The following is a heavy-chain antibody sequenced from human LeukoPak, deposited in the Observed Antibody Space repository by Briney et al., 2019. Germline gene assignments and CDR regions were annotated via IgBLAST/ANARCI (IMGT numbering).Heavy chain of an antibody. CDR3: ARQGDYGDPLDPFDV. V-gene: IGHV4-30-4*01. D-gene: IGHD4-17*01. CDR2: VYYTGST. CDR1: GGSISSGDYY. J-gene: IGHJ3*01. Sequence: SETLSLTCTVSGGSISSGDYYWSWIRQPPGKGLEWIGYVYYTGSTYYNPSLKSRASISVDTSKNHFSLNLSSVTAADTAVYYCARQGDYGDPLDPFDVWGQGTMVTVSS.